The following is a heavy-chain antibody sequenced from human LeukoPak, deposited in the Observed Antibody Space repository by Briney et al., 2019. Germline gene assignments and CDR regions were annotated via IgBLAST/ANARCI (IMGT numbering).Heavy chain of an antibody. V-gene: IGHV4-59*01. CDR2: IYYTGST. D-gene: IGHD2-21*02. Sequence: SETLSLTCTVSGGSISSFYWSWIRQPPGKGLEWIGYIYYTGSTNYNSSLKSRVTISVDTSKNQFSLNLSSVTAADTAVYYCAREAYCGGDCYSGFDYWGQGTLVTVSS. CDR1: GGSISSFY. CDR3: AREAYCGGDCYSGFDY. J-gene: IGHJ4*02.